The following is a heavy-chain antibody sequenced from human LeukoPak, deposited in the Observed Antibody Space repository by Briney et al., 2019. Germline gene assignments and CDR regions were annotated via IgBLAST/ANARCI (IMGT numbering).Heavy chain of an antibody. Sequence: ASVKVSCKASGGTFSSYAISWVRQAPGQGLEWMGGIIPTFGTANYAQKFQGRVTITTDESTSTAYMELSSLRSEDTAVYYCAVSSSSGGDFDYWGQGTLVTVSS. D-gene: IGHD6-6*01. V-gene: IGHV1-69*05. CDR1: GGTFSSYA. CDR3: AVSSSSGGDFDY. CDR2: IIPTFGTA. J-gene: IGHJ4*02.